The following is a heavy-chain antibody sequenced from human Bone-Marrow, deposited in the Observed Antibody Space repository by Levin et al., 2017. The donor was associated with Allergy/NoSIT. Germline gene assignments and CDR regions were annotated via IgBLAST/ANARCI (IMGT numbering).Heavy chain of an antibody. CDR2: INPNSGGT. J-gene: IGHJ4*02. CDR1: GYTFTGYY. V-gene: IGHV1-2*02. D-gene: IGHD6-13*01. Sequence: AGESLKISCKASGYTFTGYYMHWVRQAPGEGLEWMGWINPNSGGTNYAQKFQGRVTMTRDTSISTAYMELSRLRSDDTAVYYCASQAEAGPPGMMGYWGQGTLVTVSS. CDR3: ASQAEAGPPGMMGY.